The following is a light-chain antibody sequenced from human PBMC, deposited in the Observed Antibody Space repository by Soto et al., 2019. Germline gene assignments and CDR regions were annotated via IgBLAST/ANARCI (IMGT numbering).Light chain of an antibody. Sequence: QPASVSGSPGQSITISCTGSSNDVGRYNQVSWYQQHPGKAPTVMIYEGSQRPSGVSNRFYGSKSDNSAYLTISGHQADDEPDEHCCSYVCSTTYLFSTGTNVT. CDR1: SNDVGRYNQ. V-gene: IGLV2-23*01. CDR3: CSYVCSTTYL. J-gene: IGLJ1*01. CDR2: EGS.